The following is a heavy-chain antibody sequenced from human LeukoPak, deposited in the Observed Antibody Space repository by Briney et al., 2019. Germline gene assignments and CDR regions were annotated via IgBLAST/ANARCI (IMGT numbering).Heavy chain of an antibody. D-gene: IGHD3-10*01. CDR2: INHSGST. J-gene: IGHJ4*02. V-gene: IGHV4-34*01. CDR3: ASGSGEYFDY. CDR1: GGSFSGYY. Sequence: NPSETLSLTCAVYGGSFSGYYWSWIRQPPGKGLEWIGEINHSGSTNYNPSLKSRVTISVDTSKNQFSLKLSSVTAADTAVYYCASGSGEYFDYWGQGTLVTVSS.